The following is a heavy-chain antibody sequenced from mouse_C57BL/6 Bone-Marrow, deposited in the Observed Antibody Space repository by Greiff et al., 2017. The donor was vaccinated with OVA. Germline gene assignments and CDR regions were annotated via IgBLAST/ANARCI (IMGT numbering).Heavy chain of an antibody. CDR1: GFTFSSYA. D-gene: IGHD2-5*01. V-gene: IGHV5-4*01. CDR3: ARDDYSNSYYFDY. CDR2: ISDGGSYT. J-gene: IGHJ2*01. Sequence: EVQLQQPGGGLVKPGGSLKLSCAASGFTFSSYAMSWVRQTPEKRLEWVATISDGGSYTYYPDNVKGRFTISRDNAKNNLYLQMSHLKSEDTAMYYCARDDYSNSYYFDYWGQGTTLTVSS.